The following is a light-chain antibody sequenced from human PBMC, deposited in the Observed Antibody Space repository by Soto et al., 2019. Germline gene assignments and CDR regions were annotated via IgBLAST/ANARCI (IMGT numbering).Light chain of an antibody. CDR3: QQYGSSPQT. CDR2: AAS. CDR1: QSVSSY. Sequence: EIVLTQSAATLSLSPGERATLSWRASQSVSSYLAWYQQKPGQAPRLLIYAASSRATGIPDRFSGSGYGTDFTLTISRLETEDFAVYYCQQYGSSPQTFGQGTKVDIK. J-gene: IGKJ1*01. V-gene: IGKV3-20*01.